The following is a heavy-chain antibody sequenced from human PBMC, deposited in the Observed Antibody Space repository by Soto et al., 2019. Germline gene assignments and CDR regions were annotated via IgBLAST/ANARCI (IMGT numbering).Heavy chain of an antibody. CDR3: ARDRGVTMVRGVPWYYYGMDV. CDR1: GGTFSSYT. V-gene: IGHV1-69*04. D-gene: IGHD3-10*01. Sequence: AASVKVSCKASGGTFSSYTISWVRQAPGQGLEWMGRIIPILGIANYAQKFQGRVTITADKSTSTAYMELSSLRSEDTAVYYCARDRGVTMVRGVPWYYYGMDVWG. J-gene: IGHJ6*02. CDR2: IIPILGIA.